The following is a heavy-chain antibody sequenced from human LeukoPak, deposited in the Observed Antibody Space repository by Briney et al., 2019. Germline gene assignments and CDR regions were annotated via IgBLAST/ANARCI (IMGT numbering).Heavy chain of an antibody. D-gene: IGHD3-9*01. J-gene: IGHJ4*02. CDR1: GFTFSSYD. V-gene: IGHV3-30*18. CDR2: ISYDGSNK. CDR3: AKAYGILTGYYIY. Sequence: PGGSLRLSCAASGFTFSSYDMHWVRQAPGKGLEGVAVISYDGSNKYYADSVKGRFTISRDNSKNTLYLQMNSLRAEDTAVYYCAKAYGILTGYYIYWGQGTLVTVSS.